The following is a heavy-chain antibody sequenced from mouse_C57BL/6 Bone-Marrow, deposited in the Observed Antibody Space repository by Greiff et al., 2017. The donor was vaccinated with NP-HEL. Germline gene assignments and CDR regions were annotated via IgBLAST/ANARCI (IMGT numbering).Heavy chain of an antibody. CDR1: GFSLSTFGMG. Sequence: QVTLKESGPGILQPSQTLSLTCSFSGFSLSTFGMGLGWIRQPSGKGLEWMAHIWWDDDKYYNPALKSRLTISKITSKNQIFLKIANMDTADTATYYCARISPITTVPHFDYWGQGTTLTVSS. D-gene: IGHD1-1*01. CDR3: ARISPITTVPHFDY. V-gene: IGHV8-8*01. CDR2: IWWDDDK. J-gene: IGHJ2*01.